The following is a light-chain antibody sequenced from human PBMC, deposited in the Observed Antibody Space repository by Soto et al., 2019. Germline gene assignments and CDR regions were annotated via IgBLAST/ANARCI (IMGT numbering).Light chain of an antibody. CDR3: QQRNVWPPVT. CDR2: GAF. J-gene: IGKJ5*01. V-gene: IGKV3-11*01. CDR1: PSFTNF. Sequence: EVVLTQSPATLSLSQGERATLSCRASPSFTNFLAWYHQKPGLAPRLLIYGAFNRATGIPARFSGSGSGTDFTLTISSLEPEDSAVYYCQQRNVWPPVTFGQGTRLDIK.